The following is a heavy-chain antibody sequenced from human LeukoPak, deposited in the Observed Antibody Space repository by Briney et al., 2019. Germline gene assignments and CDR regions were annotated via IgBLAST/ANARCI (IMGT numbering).Heavy chain of an antibody. Sequence: GESLKISCKGSGYSFTSYWIGWVRQMPGKGLEWMGIIYPGYSDTRYSPSFQGQVTISADKSISTAYLQWSSLKASDTAMYYCARLLARPHYYGSGSYLPPSEYFQHWGQGTLVTVSS. CDR1: GYSFTSYW. J-gene: IGHJ1*01. CDR2: IYPGYSDT. CDR3: ARLLARPHYYGSGSYLPPSEYFQH. V-gene: IGHV5-51*01. D-gene: IGHD3-10*01.